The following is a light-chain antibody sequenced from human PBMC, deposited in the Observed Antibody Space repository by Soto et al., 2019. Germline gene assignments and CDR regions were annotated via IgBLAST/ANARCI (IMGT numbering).Light chain of an antibody. Sequence: DIQMTQSPSTLSASVGDRVTITCRASQSISSWLAWYQQKPGKAPKLLIYDASSLESGVPSRFSSSGSGTEFTLTISSLQPDDFATYYCQQYNSYPFGQGTKVEIK. CDR2: DAS. CDR1: QSISSW. V-gene: IGKV1-5*01. J-gene: IGKJ1*01. CDR3: QQYNSYP.